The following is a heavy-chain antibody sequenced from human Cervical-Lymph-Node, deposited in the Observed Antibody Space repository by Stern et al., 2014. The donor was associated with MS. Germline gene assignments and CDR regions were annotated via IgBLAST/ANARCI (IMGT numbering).Heavy chain of an antibody. J-gene: IGHJ3*02. CDR1: EYTFTYFF. V-gene: IGHV1-46*03. CDR3: ASARNTAFDI. Sequence: QVQLVESGAEVKKPGASVKVSCKASEYTFTYFFMHWMRQAPGQGLEWMGVINPSGGFTTYAQKFQGRVTMTRDTSTSTVYMELTSLTSEDTAVYYCASARNTAFDIWGQGTLVTVSS. CDR2: INPSGGFT.